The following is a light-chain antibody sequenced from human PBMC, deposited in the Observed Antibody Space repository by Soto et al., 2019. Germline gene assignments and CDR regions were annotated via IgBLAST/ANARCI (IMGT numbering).Light chain of an antibody. J-gene: IGLJ1*01. CDR3: SSYTSSHTYV. CDR2: EVN. Sequence: QSVLTQPASVSGSPGQSITISCTGTSSDVGGYNYVSWSQQHPGKAPKLMIYEVNNRPSGVSNRFSGSKSGNTASLTISGLQAEDEADYYCSSYTSSHTYVFGTGTKLTVL. CDR1: SSDVGGYNY. V-gene: IGLV2-14*01.